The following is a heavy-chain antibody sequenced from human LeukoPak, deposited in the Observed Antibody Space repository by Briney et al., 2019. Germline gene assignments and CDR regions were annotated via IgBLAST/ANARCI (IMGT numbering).Heavy chain of an antibody. CDR1: GGSLSSYY. D-gene: IGHD3-3*02. J-gene: IGHJ5*02. V-gene: IGHV4-59*01. CDR2: IYYSGST. Sequence: SETLSLTCTVSGGSLSSYYWSWIRQPPGKGLEWIGYIYYSGSTNYNPSLKSRVTISVDTSKNQFSLKLSSVTAADTAVYYCARELAFLLDPWGQGTLVTVSS. CDR3: ARELAFLLDP.